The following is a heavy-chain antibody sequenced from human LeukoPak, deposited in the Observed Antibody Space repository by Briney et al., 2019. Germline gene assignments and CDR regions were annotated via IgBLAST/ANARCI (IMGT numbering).Heavy chain of an antibody. D-gene: IGHD3-22*01. CDR2: INPSGGST. Sequence: ASAEVSCKASGYTFTSYYMHWVRQAPGQGLEWMGIINPSGGSTSYAQKFQGRVTMTEDTSTDTAYMELSSLRSEDTAVYYCATVAGSGYPNWFDPWGQGTLVTVSS. CDR1: GYTFTSYY. V-gene: IGHV1-46*01. J-gene: IGHJ5*02. CDR3: ATVAGSGYPNWFDP.